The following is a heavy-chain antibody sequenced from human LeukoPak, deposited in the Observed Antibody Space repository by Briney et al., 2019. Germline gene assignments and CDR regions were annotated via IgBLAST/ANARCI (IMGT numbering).Heavy chain of an antibody. CDR1: GFTFSSYS. CDR3: AREISSMGYYYDSSGSDY. Sequence: PGGSLRPSCAASGFTFSSYSMIWVRQAPGKGLEWVSYISSSSTIYYADSVKGRFTISRDNAKNSLYLQMDSLRAEDTAVYYCAREISSMGYYYDSSGSDYWGQGTLVTVSS. D-gene: IGHD3-22*01. V-gene: IGHV3-48*01. J-gene: IGHJ4*02. CDR2: ISSSSTI.